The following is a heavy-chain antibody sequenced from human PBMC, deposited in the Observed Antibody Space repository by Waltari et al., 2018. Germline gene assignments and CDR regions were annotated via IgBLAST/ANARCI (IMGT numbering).Heavy chain of an antibody. V-gene: IGHV3-23*01. CDR3: AKAHSGSYDYYFDY. J-gene: IGHJ4*02. Sequence: EVQLLESGGGLVQPGGSLRLSCAASGFTFSSYAISWVRQAPGKGLEWVSVISDRGGRTYYADSVKGRFAGSRDNSKNTLYVQMNRLRAEDTALYCCAKAHSGSYDYYFDYWGQGTLVTVSS. CDR1: GFTFSSYA. D-gene: IGHD1-26*01. CDR2: ISDRGGRT.